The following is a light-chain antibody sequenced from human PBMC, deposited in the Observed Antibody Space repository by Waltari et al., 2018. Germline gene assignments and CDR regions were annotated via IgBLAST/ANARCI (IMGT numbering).Light chain of an antibody. Sequence: DIQMTQSPLFLSASVGDTVAISCRASQSINNFLSWYQQRPGRVPKLLIYTASNLQGGVSSRFSCSGSGTDFTLTITSLQPEDFATYYCQQSYSSHTFGQGTRLDIK. V-gene: IGKV1-39*01. J-gene: IGKJ5*01. CDR2: TAS. CDR3: QQSYSSHT. CDR1: QSINNF.